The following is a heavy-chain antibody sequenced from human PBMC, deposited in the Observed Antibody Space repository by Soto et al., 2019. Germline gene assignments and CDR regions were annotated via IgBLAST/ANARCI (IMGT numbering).Heavy chain of an antibody. CDR2: IYWDDDK. J-gene: IGHJ4*02. D-gene: IGHD1-26*01. V-gene: IGHV2-5*02. CDR1: GFSVTTNGVN. Sequence: QITLKESGPTLVKPTQTLTLTCTFSGFSVTTNGVNVGWVRQPPGKALEWLALIYWDDDKRYSPSLKNRLTIGRDTSKNQVVLTVTNMDPLDIATYYCAHRRISYLFDYWGQGALVTVSS. CDR3: AHRRISYLFDY.